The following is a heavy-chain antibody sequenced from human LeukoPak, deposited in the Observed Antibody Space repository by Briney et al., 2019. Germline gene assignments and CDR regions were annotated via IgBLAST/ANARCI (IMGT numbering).Heavy chain of an antibody. CDR3: ARDSPIYYDSGGYDAGHY. D-gene: IGHD3-22*01. Sequence: ASVKVSCKASGYTFTTYGISWVRQAPGQGLEWMGWISAYNGNTNYAQKLQGRVTMTTDTSTSTAYMELRSLRSDDTAVYYCARDSPIYYDSGGYDAGHYWGLGTLVTVSS. V-gene: IGHV1-18*01. J-gene: IGHJ4*02. CDR1: GYTFTTYG. CDR2: ISAYNGNT.